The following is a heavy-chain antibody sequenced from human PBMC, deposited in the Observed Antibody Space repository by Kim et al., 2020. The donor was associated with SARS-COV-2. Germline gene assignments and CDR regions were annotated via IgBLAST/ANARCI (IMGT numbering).Heavy chain of an antibody. J-gene: IGHJ4*02. D-gene: IGHD3-10*01. V-gene: IGHV3-23*01. CDR3: VKGPYHYGSGTYPPDY. CDR1: GFTFSSYA. Sequence: GGSLRLSCAASGFTFSSYAMSWVRQAPGEGLEWVSAITGSGGNIYYTDSVKGRFTISRDNSKNTLYLQMNSPRAEDTAVYYCVKGPYHYGSGTYPPDYWGQGTLVTVSS. CDR2: ITGSGGNI.